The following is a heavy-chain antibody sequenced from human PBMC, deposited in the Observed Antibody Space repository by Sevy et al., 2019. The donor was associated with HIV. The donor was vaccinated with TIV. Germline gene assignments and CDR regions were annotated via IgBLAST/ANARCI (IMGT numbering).Heavy chain of an antibody. CDR2: IRGSGGST. Sequence: GGSLRLSCAASGFMFSSYAMSWVRQAPGKGLEWVSPIRGSGGSTYYADSVKGRFTISRDNSKNTLYLQMNSLRAEDTAVYYCHGDYDSSQLASYYYYGMDVWGQGTTVTVSS. CDR1: GFMFSSYA. D-gene: IGHD3-22*01. J-gene: IGHJ6*02. CDR3: HGDYDSSQLASYYYYGMDV. V-gene: IGHV3-23*01.